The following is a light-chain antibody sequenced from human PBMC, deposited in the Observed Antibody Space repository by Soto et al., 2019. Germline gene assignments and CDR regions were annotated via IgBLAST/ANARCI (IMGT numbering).Light chain of an antibody. J-gene: IGLJ1*01. CDR2: DVS. V-gene: IGLV2-14*01. CDR1: SSDVGGYNY. Sequence: QSALTQPASVSGSPGQSITISCTGTSSDVGGYNYVSWYQQHPGKAPKLMIYDVSNRPSGVSNRFSGSKSGNTASLTISGFQAEDEDDYYGSSYTEVFGTGTKVTVL. CDR3: SSYTEV.